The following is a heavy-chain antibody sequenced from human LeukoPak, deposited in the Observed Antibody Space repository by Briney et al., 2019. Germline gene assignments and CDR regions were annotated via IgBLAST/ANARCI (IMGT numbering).Heavy chain of an antibody. CDR3: ATTYSSSWYGDAFDI. Sequence: PSETLSLTCAVYGGSFSGYYWSWIRQPPGKGLEWIGEINHSGSTNHNPSLKSRVTISVDTSKNQFSLKLSSVTAADTAVYYCATTYSSSWYGDAFDIWGQGTMVTVSS. CDR1: GGSFSGYY. J-gene: IGHJ3*02. CDR2: INHSGST. V-gene: IGHV4-34*01. D-gene: IGHD6-13*01.